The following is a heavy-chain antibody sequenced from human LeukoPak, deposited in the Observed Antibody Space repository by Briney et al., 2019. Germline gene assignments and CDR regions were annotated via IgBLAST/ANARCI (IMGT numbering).Heavy chain of an antibody. V-gene: IGHV4-59*01. Sequence: SETLSLTCTVSDGSISGYSWSWIRQPPGKGLEWIGYIYYSGNTNYNPSLKSRVTISVDTSKNQFSLKLSSVTAADAAVYYCARVYYSRSYDYWYFDLWGRGTLVTVSS. CDR1: DGSISGYS. CDR3: ARVYYSRSYDYWYFDL. D-gene: IGHD6-13*01. J-gene: IGHJ2*01. CDR2: IYYSGNT.